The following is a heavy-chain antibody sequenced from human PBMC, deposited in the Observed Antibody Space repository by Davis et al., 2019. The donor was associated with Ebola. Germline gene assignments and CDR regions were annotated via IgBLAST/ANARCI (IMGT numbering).Heavy chain of an antibody. V-gene: IGHV1-69*10. CDR2: IIPILGIA. CDR1: GGTFSSYA. D-gene: IGHD1-26*01. CDR3: ARDGGGSYGDDAFDI. J-gene: IGHJ3*02. Sequence: SVKVSCKASGGTFSSYAISWVRQAPGQGLEWMGGIIPILGIANYAQKFQGRVTITADKSTSTAYMELSSLRSEDTAVYYCARDGGGSYGDDAFDIWGQGTMVTVSS.